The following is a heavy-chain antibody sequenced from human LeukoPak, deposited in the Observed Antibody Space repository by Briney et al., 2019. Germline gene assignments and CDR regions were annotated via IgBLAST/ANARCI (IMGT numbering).Heavy chain of an antibody. Sequence: VASVKVSCKASGYTFTGYYIHWVRQAPGQGLEWMGWINPDSGGTNYAQKFQGGVTMTRDTSISTAYMELSRLRSDDTAVYYCARDGLGGSSAFDIWGQGTMVTVSS. CDR3: ARDGLGGSSAFDI. CDR2: INPDSGGT. J-gene: IGHJ3*02. CDR1: GYTFTGYY. D-gene: IGHD3-16*01. V-gene: IGHV1-2*02.